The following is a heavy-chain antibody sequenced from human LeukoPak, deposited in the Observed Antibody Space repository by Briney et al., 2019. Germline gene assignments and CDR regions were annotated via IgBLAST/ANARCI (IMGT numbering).Heavy chain of an antibody. D-gene: IGHD3-10*01. J-gene: IGHJ4*02. Sequence: PGGSLRLSCAASGFTFSSYGMHWVRQAPGKGLEWVAFIRYDGSNKYYADSVKGRFTISRDNSKNTLYLQMNSLRAEDTAVYYCARDPLNYYGSGSYYRSLFPDYWGQGTLVTVSS. CDR1: GFTFSSYG. CDR2: IRYDGSNK. V-gene: IGHV3-30*02. CDR3: ARDPLNYYGSGSYYRSLFPDY.